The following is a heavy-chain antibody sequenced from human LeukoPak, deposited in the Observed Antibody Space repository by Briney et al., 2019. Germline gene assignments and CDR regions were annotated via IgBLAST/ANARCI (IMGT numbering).Heavy chain of an antibody. Sequence: ASVKVSCKASGYTFTSYGINWVRQAPGQGLEWMGWVSPYNGNTNYAQKLQGRVTMTTDTSTSTAYMELRNLRSDDTAVYYCARDRVTIWSGYQNFDYWGQGTLVAVSS. CDR3: ARDRVTIWSGYQNFDY. CDR1: GYTFTSYG. V-gene: IGHV1-18*01. J-gene: IGHJ4*02. D-gene: IGHD3-3*01. CDR2: VSPYNGNT.